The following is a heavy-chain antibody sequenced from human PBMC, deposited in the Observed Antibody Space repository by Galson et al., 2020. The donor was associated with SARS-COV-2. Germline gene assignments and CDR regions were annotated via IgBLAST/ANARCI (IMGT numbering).Heavy chain of an antibody. CDR2: IAGSGAYI. CDR1: GFTFRDHN. J-gene: IGHJ2*01. Sequence: LSLTCAAPGFTFRDHNMIWVRQAPGKGLEWVSSIAGSGAYIYYADSMKGRFTISRDNAKNSVYLQLNSLRDEDTAVYYCARDKGSGFQMHWYFDLWGRGTLVSVSS. V-gene: IGHV3-21*01. D-gene: IGHD3-22*01. CDR3: ARDKGSGFQMHWYFDL.